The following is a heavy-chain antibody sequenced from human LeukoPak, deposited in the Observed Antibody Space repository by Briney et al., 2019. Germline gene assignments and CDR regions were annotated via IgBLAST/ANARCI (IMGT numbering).Heavy chain of an antibody. V-gene: IGHV3-48*03. CDR3: ARDYPGKLSQYYYYYYGMDV. Sequence: PGGFLILSSAAAGITISSYEIKLGRQAARKRVGRVSYIRSSSSTRYCAYSVNHLFTISRDNTKNSLYLQMSMLRAEDTAVYYCARDYPGKLSQYYYYYYGMDVWGKGTTVTVSS. J-gene: IGHJ6*04. CDR1: GITISSYE. CDR2: IRSSSSTR. D-gene: IGHD2-15*01.